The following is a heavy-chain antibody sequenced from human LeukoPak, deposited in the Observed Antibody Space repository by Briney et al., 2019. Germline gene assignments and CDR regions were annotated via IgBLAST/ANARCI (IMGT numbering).Heavy chain of an antibody. CDR3: AREGGPYRPLDY. CDR1: GASFSGYY. Sequence: SETLSLTCAVYGASFSGYYWNWIRQPPGEGLEWIGEVHLSGRTNYNPSLESRVTMSVDMSENHISLKLTSVTAADTAVYYCAREGGPYRPLDYSGQGTLVTVSS. J-gene: IGHJ4*02. V-gene: IGHV4-34*01. CDR2: VHLSGRT.